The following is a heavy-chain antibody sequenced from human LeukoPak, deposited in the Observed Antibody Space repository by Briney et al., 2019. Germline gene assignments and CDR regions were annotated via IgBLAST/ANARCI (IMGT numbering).Heavy chain of an antibody. V-gene: IGHV4-39*01. CDR2: INHSGST. CDR3: ARHHYYDSSGYYLHYYFDY. Sequence: KPSQTLSLTCTVSGGSISSGSYYWSWIRQPPGKGLEWIGEINHSGSTNYNPSLKSRVTISVDTSKNQFSLKLSSVTAADTAVYYCARHHYYDSSGYYLHYYFDYWGQGTLVTVSS. CDR1: GGSISSGSYY. J-gene: IGHJ4*02. D-gene: IGHD3-22*01.